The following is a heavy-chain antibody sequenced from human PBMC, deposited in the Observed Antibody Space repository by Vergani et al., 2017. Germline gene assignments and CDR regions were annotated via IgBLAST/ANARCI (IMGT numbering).Heavy chain of an antibody. Sequence: QVQLVQSGAEVKKPGASVKVSCKASGYTFTGYYMHWVRQAPGQGLEWMGWINPNSGGTNYAQKFQGRVTMTRDTSISTAYMELSRLRSDDTAVYYCARDGGSSWPYHYYYMDVWGKGTTVTVPS. CDR3: ARDGGSSWPYHYYYMDV. D-gene: IGHD6-13*01. J-gene: IGHJ6*03. CDR1: GYTFTGYY. V-gene: IGHV1-2*02. CDR2: INPNSGGT.